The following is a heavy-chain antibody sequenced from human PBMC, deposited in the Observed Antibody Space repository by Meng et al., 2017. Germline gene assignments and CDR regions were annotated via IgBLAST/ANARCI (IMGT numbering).Heavy chain of an antibody. CDR3: ARDPMSVLPYMPRAPWFDP. CDR2: IPYDGSNK. V-gene: IGHV3-30*04. Sequence: GESLKISCVASGFTFSNYLMNWVRQAPGKGLEWVAVIPYDGSNKYYADSVKGRFTISRDNSKNTLYLQMHSLRAKDTAVYYCARDPMSVLPYMPRAPWFDPWGQGTLVTVSS. J-gene: IGHJ5*02. CDR1: GFTFSNYL. D-gene: IGHD3-10*01.